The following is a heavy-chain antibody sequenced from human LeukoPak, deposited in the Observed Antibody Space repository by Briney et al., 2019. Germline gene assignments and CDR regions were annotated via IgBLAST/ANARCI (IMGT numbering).Heavy chain of an antibody. Sequence: GGSLRLSCAASGFTFSSYWMSWVRQDPGKGLGWVANIKQDGSEKYYVDSVKGRFTISRDNAKNSLYLQMNSLRAEDTAVYYCARKPYDILTGYTDYWGQGTLVTVSS. CDR3: ARKPYDILTGYTDY. CDR1: GFTFSSYW. CDR2: IKQDGSEK. V-gene: IGHV3-7*01. J-gene: IGHJ4*02. D-gene: IGHD3-9*01.